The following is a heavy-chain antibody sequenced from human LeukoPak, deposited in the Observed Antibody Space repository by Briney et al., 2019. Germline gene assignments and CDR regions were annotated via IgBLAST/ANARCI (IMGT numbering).Heavy chain of an antibody. D-gene: IGHD6-19*01. CDR1: GGSVSNGNYY. J-gene: IGHJ4*02. V-gene: IGHV4-61*01. CDR2: IHYSGST. CDR3: ARAVAGIFDY. Sequence: SETLSLTCTVSGGSVSNGNYYWSWIRQPPGEGLEWIGYIHYSGSTNYNPSLKSRVTISVDTSKNQFSLKLSSVTAADTAVYYCARAVAGIFDYWGQGTLVTVSS.